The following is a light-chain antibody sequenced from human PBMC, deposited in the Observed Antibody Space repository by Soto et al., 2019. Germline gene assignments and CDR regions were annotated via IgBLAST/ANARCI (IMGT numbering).Light chain of an antibody. CDR2: EVS. CDR1: SSDVGAYDY. J-gene: IGLJ1*01. V-gene: IGLV2-14*03. CDR3: SSYTSSSTRV. Sequence: QSALTQPASVSGSPGQSITISCTGTSSDVGAYDYVSRYQQHPDKAPKLMIYEVSNRPSGVSNRFSGSKSVNTATLTISGLQTEDEAVYYCSSYTSSSTRVFGTGTKFTVL.